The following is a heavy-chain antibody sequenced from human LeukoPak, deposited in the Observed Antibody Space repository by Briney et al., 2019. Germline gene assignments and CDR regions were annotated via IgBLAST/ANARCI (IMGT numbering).Heavy chain of an antibody. CDR1: GGSISGYY. CDR3: ARQNPAASGQGLDY. CDR2: IHYSVTT. J-gene: IGHJ4*02. Sequence: SETLSLTCTVSGGSISGYYWSWIRQPPGKGLEWIGYIHYSVTTNYNPSLKSRVTLSVDTSKNQFSLDLASVTAADTAVYYCARQNPAASGQGLDYWGQGTLVTVSS. D-gene: IGHD6-13*01. V-gene: IGHV4-59*08.